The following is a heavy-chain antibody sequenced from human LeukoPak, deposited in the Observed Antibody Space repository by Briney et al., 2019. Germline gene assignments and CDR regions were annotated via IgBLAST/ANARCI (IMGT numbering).Heavy chain of an antibody. V-gene: IGHV4-34*01. J-gene: IGHJ5*02. CDR2: INHSGST. CDR3: ASPPPSRLFHTHT. CDR1: GGSFSGYY. Sequence: SSETLSLTCAVYGGSFSGYYWSWIRQPPGKGLEWIGEINHSGSTNYNPSLKSRVTISVDTSKNQFSLKLSSVTAADTAAYYCASPPPSRLFHTHTWGQGTLVTVSS. D-gene: IGHD3-22*01.